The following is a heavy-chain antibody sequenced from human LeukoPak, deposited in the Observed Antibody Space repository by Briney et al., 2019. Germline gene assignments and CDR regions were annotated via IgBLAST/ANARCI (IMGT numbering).Heavy chain of an antibody. J-gene: IGHJ6*03. CDR2: MSSSWHT. D-gene: IGHD3/OR15-3a*01. CDR1: GGSINSDY. Sequence: SETLSLTCSVSGGSINSDYWTWIRQTAGKGLEWIGRMSSSWHTNYNPSLNRRVTMSMETSKNHFSLHLTSVTGADTAVYYCARALHSGLDYYFYLDVWGKGTTVTVSS. CDR3: ARALHSGLDYYFYLDV. V-gene: IGHV4-4*07.